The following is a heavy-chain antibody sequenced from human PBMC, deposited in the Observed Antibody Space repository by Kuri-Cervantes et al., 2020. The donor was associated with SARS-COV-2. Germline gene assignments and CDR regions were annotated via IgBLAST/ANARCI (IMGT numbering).Heavy chain of an antibody. CDR3: ARGDLGVTIFGVGAFDI. J-gene: IGHJ3*02. Sequence: GESLKISCAASGFTFSSYAMSWVRQAPGKGLEWVSAISGSGGSTYYADSVKGRFTISRDNSKNTLYLQMNSLRAEDTAVYYCARGDLGVTIFGVGAFDIWGQGTMVTVSS. V-gene: IGHV3-23*01. CDR1: GFTFSSYA. CDR2: ISGSGGST. D-gene: IGHD3-3*01.